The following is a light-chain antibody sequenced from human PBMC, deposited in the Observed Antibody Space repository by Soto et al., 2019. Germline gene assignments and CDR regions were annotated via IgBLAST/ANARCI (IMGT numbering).Light chain of an antibody. J-gene: IGKJ4*01. CDR1: QSISSW. CDR2: KAS. CDR3: QQYNSYPS. V-gene: IGKV1-5*03. Sequence: DIQMTQSPSTLSASVGDRVTITCRASQSISSWLAWYQQKPGKAPKLLIYKASSLESGVPSRFSGSGSGTEFTLTISSLQPDDYATYYCQQYNSYPSFGGGTKVEIQ.